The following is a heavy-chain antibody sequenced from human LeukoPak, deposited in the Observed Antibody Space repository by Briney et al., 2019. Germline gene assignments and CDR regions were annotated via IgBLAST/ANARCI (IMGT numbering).Heavy chain of an antibody. J-gene: IGHJ4*02. Sequence: ASVKVSCKASGGTFSSYAISWVRQAPGQGLEWMGRIIPILGIANYAQKFQGRVTITADKSTGTAYMELSSLRSEDAAVYYCARGGASYYYDSSGYSFDYWGQGTLVTVSS. CDR2: IIPILGIA. V-gene: IGHV1-69*04. CDR3: ARGGASYYYDSSGYSFDY. CDR1: GGTFSSYA. D-gene: IGHD3-22*01.